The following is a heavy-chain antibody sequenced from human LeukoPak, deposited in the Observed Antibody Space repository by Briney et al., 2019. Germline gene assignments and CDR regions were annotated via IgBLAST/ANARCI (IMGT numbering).Heavy chain of an antibody. CDR2: ISGSGGST. CDR3: AKDPTHFRVWDDYDNTRLNY. Sequence: RPGGSLRLSCAASGFTFSSYEMNWVRQAPGKGLEWVSAISGSGGSTYYADSVKGRFTISRDNSKNTVYLQMNSLRAEDTAVYYCAKDPTHFRVWDDYDNTRLNYWGQGTLVTVSS. J-gene: IGHJ4*02. D-gene: IGHD4/OR15-4a*01. CDR1: GFTFSSYE. V-gene: IGHV3-23*01.